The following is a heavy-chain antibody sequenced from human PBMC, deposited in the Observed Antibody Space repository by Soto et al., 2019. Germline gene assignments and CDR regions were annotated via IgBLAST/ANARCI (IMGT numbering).Heavy chain of an antibody. CDR3: ARDNADYGDYYDY. Sequence: GGSMRVSCAASGFNFSSYARHWVRQAPGKGLEWVAVISYDGSNKYYADSVKGRFTISRDNSKNTLYLQMNSLRAEDTAVYYCARDNADYGDYYDYWGQGTLVTVSS. CDR2: ISYDGSNK. V-gene: IGHV3-30-3*01. CDR1: GFNFSSYA. J-gene: IGHJ4*02. D-gene: IGHD4-17*01.